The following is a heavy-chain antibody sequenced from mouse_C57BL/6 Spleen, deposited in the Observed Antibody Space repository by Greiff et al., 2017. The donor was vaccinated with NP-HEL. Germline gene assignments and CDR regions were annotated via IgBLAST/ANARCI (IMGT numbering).Heavy chain of an antibody. CDR1: GYTFTDYE. J-gene: IGHJ2*01. CDR3: TRELLRSYFDY. Sequence: QVQLQQSGAELVRPRASVTLSCKASGYTFTDYEMHWVKQTPVHGLEWIGAIDPETGGTAYNQKFKGKAILTADKSSSTAYMELRSLTSEDSAVYYCTRELLRSYFDYWGQGTTLTVSS. D-gene: IGHD1-1*01. V-gene: IGHV1-15*01. CDR2: IDPETGGT.